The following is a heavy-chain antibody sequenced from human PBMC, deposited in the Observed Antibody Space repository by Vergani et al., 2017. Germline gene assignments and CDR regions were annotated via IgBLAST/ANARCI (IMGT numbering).Heavy chain of an antibody. CDR1: GYTFTSYG. CDR2: ISAYNGNT. Sequence: QVQLVQSGAEVKKPGASVKVSCKASGYTFTSYGISWVRQAPGQGLEWMGWISAYNGNTNYAQNLQGRVTMNTDKSTRTAYMELKSLRSDDPAVYYGATYDSSGYVDYWGQGTLVTVSS. CDR3: ATYDSSGYVDY. D-gene: IGHD3-22*01. V-gene: IGHV1-18*01. J-gene: IGHJ4*02.